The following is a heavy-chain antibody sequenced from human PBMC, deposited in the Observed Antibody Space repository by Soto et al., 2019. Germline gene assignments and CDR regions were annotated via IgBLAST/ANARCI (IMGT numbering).Heavy chain of an antibody. J-gene: IGHJ4*02. Sequence: GSLRLSCAASGFTFNNYAMTWVRQAPGKGLEWVSTISPSGGSTFYADSVKGRFTISRDSSKNTLYLQLNSLRAEDTAVYYCAKESYRNFDYWGQGTLVTVSS. CDR1: GFTFNNYA. CDR3: AKESYRNFDY. D-gene: IGHD3-16*02. V-gene: IGHV3-23*01. CDR2: ISPSGGST.